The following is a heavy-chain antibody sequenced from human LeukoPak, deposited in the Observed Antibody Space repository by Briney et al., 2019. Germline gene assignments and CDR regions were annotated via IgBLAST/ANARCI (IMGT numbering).Heavy chain of an antibody. CDR1: GGSISSGSYY. CDR3: ARHASWFGP. V-gene: IGHV4-39*01. J-gene: IGHJ5*02. CDR2: LYSRGTP. Sequence: KPSQTLSLTCTVSGGSISSGSYYWSWIRQPPGKGLEWIGSLYSRGTPYHNPSLGGRVTISIDESKNQISLKPNSVTAADTAVYYCARHASWFGPWGQGTLVTVSS.